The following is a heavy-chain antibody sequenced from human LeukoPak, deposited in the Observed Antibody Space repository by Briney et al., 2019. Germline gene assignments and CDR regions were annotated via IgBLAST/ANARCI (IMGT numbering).Heavy chain of an antibody. CDR2: VSAYADNT. CDR3: ARDCIGCHGFDY. CDR1: GYTFTSYD. D-gene: IGHD2-15*01. V-gene: IGHV1-18*01. Sequence: ASVKVSCKASGYTFTSYDITWVRQAPGQGLEWMGWVSAYADNTNYVQKIQGRVTMTTDTSTSTAYMELRSLRSDDTAVYYCARDCIGCHGFDYWGQGTLVTVSS. J-gene: IGHJ4*02.